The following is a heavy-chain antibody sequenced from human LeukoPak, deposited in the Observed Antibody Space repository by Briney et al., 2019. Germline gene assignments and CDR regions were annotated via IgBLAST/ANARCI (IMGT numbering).Heavy chain of an antibody. J-gene: IGHJ5*02. D-gene: IGHD2-2*01. V-gene: IGHV1-3*04. CDR3: ARGAEDIVVVPAAITNWFDP. CDR1: GYTFTSYA. Sequence: ASVKVSCKASGYTFTSYAMHWVRQAPGQRLEGMGWINTGNGNTKYSQKFQGRVTITRDTSASTAYMELSSLRSEDTAVYYCARGAEDIVVVPAAITNWFDPWGQGTLVTVSS. CDR2: INTGNGNT.